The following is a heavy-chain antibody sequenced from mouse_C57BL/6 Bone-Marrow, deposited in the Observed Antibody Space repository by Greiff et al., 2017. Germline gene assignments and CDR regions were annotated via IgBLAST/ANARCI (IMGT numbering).Heavy chain of an antibody. J-gene: IGHJ1*03. Sequence: EVQLQQSGPELVKPGASVKISCKASGYTFTDYYMNWVKQSHGKSLEWIGDINPNNGGTSYNQKFKGKATLTVDKSSSTAYMELRSLTSEDSAVYYCARPGSSFYWYFDVWGTGTTVTVSS. V-gene: IGHV1-26*01. CDR2: INPNNGGT. CDR1: GYTFTDYY. D-gene: IGHD1-1*01. CDR3: ARPGSSFYWYFDV.